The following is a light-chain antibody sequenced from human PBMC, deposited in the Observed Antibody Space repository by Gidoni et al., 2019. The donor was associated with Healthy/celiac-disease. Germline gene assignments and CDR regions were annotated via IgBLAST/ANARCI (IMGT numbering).Light chain of an antibody. V-gene: IGKV3-11*01. Sequence: VFTQSPATLSLSPGERATLSCRASQSVSSYLAWYQQKPGQAPRLLIYDASNRATGIPARLSGSGSGTDFTLTISSLEPEDFAVYYCQQRSNWPPFTFGPGTKVDIK. CDR3: QQRSNWPPFT. CDR2: DAS. J-gene: IGKJ3*01. CDR1: QSVSSY.